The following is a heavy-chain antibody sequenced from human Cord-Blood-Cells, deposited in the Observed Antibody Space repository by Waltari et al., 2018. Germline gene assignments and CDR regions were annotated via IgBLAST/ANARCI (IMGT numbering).Heavy chain of an antibody. Sequence: QVQLQQWGAGLLQPSETLSLTCAVYGGSFRGYYWRRLRHPPGTGREWIGEINHSGSTNYNPSLKSRVTISVDTSKNQFSLKLSSVTAADTAVYYCARGKGYDILTGYDYWGQGTLVTVSS. CDR1: GGSFRGYY. V-gene: IGHV4-34*01. J-gene: IGHJ4*02. D-gene: IGHD3-9*01. CDR2: INHSGST. CDR3: ARGKGYDILTGYDY.